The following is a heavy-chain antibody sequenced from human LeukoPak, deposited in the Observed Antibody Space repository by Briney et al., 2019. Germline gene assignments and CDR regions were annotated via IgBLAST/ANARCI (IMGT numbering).Heavy chain of an antibody. D-gene: IGHD3-9*01. Sequence: ASVKVSCKASGYTFTGYYMHWVRQAPGQGLEWMGWINPNSGGTNYAQKFQGRVTMTRDTSISTAYMELSRLRSDDTAVYYCARDGPPSASLRHFDWLLYYYYGMDVWGQGTTVTVSS. J-gene: IGHJ6*02. CDR1: GYTFTGYY. V-gene: IGHV1-2*02. CDR3: ARDGPPSASLRHFDWLLYYYYGMDV. CDR2: INPNSGGT.